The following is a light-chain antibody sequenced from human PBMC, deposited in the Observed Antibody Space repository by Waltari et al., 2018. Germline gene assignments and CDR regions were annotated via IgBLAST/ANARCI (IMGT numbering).Light chain of an antibody. J-gene: IGKJ3*01. CDR2: GAS. V-gene: IGKV3-15*01. CDR1: QSVSSN. CDR3: XQYNNWPPVFT. Sequence: EIVMTQSPATLSVSPGERATLSCRASQSVSSNLAWYQQKPGQAPRLLIYGASTRATGIPARFSGSGSGTXFTLTISSXQSEDFAXYYCXQYNNWPPVFTFGXGTKVDXK.